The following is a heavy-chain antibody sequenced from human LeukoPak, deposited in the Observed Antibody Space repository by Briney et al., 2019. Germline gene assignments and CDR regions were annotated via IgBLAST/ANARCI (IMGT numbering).Heavy chain of an antibody. CDR1: GFTFSSYG. J-gene: IGHJ3*02. V-gene: IGHV3-23*01. CDR3: AKAIYDSSGYSGGDAFDI. D-gene: IGHD3-22*01. Sequence: GSLRLSCAASGFTFSSYGMSWVRQAPGKGLEGVSAISGSGGSTYYADSVKGRFTIARDNSKNTPYLQMNSLRAEDTAVYYCAKAIYDSSGYSGGDAFDIWGQGTMVTVSS. CDR2: ISGSGGST.